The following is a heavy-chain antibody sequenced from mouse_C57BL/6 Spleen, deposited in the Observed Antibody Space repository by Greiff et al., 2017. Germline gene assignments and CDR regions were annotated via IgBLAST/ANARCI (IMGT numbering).Heavy chain of an antibody. CDR3: ARNGGIYYGLTWFAY. D-gene: IGHD2-1*01. CDR1: GFSLTSYG. Sequence: VKLQESGPGLVQPSQSLSITCTVSGFSLTSYGVHWVRQSPGKGLEWLGVIWSGGSTDYNAAFISRLSISKDNSKSQAFFKMNSLQADDTAIYYCARNGGIYYGLTWFAYWGQGTLVTVSA. J-gene: IGHJ3*01. V-gene: IGHV2-2*01. CDR2: IWSGGST.